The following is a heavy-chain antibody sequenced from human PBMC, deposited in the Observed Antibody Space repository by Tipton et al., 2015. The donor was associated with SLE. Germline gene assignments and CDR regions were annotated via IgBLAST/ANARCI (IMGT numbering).Heavy chain of an antibody. Sequence: TLSLTCTVSGGSISSYYWSWIRQPPGKGLEWIGYIYYSGSTNYSPSLKSRVTISVDTSKNQFSVKLSSVTAADTAVYYCARGGTAMAYWYFDLWGRGTLVTVSS. J-gene: IGHJ2*01. V-gene: IGHV4-59*08. CDR3: ARGGTAMAYWYFDL. D-gene: IGHD5-18*01. CDR2: IYYSGST. CDR1: GGSISSYY.